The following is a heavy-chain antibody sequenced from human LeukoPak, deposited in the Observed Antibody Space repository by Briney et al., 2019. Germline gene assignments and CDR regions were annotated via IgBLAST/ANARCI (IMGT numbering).Heavy chain of an antibody. CDR2: I. D-gene: IGHD2-15*01. CDR1: GGSISSGDHF. V-gene: IGHV4-31*03. Sequence: SETLSLTCTVSGGSISSGDHFWSWIRQHPGKGLEWIGYIFYNPSLKSRVTISVDTSKNQFSLKLTSVTAADTAVYYCTRDVPRSAGYPDNWGQGTLVTVSS. CDR3: TRDVPRSAGYPDN. J-gene: IGHJ4*02.